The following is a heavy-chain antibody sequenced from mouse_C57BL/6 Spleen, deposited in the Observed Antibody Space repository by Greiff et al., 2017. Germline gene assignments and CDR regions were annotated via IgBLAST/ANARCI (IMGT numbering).Heavy chain of an antibody. V-gene: IGHV1-15*01. D-gene: IGHD1-1*01. J-gene: IGHJ2*01. CDR3: TRTPYGSSYGPY. CDR2: IDPETGGT. Sequence: VQLQQSGAELVRPGASVTLSCKASCYTFTDYEMHWVKQTPVHGLEWIGAIDPETGGTAYNQKFKGKAILTADKSSSTAYMELRSLTSEDSAVYYCTRTPYGSSYGPYWGQGTTLTVSS. CDR1: CYTFTDYE.